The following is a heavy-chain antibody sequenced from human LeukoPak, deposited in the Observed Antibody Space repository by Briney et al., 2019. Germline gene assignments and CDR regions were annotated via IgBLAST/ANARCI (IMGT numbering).Heavy chain of an antibody. CDR2: IYYSGST. Sequence: SETLSLTCTVSGGSISSGDYYWSWIRQSPGKGLEWIGYIYYSGSTYYNPSLRSRVTISVDTSKNQFSLKLSSVTAADTAVYYCARGGYYYDSSGYWGAFDIWGQGTMVTVSS. CDR1: GGSISSGDYY. D-gene: IGHD3-22*01. J-gene: IGHJ3*02. V-gene: IGHV4-30-4*02. CDR3: ARGGYYYDSSGYWGAFDI.